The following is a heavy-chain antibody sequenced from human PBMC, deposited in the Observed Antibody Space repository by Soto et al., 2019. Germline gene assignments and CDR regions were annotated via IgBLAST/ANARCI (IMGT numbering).Heavy chain of an antibody. J-gene: IGHJ4*02. V-gene: IGHV4-59*01. Sequence: SETLSLTRTLSGGSISSYYWSWIREPPGKGLEWIGYIYYSGSTNYNPSLKSRVTISVDTSKNQFSLKLSSVTAADTAVYYCARGLDCSGGSCYSPFDYWGQGTLVTVS. CDR3: ARGLDCSGGSCYSPFDY. CDR1: GGSISSYY. D-gene: IGHD2-15*01. CDR2: IYYSGST.